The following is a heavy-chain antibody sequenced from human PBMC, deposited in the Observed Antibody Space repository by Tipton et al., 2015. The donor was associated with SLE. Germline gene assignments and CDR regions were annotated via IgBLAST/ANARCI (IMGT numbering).Heavy chain of an antibody. CDR2: VSSDTSLI. J-gene: IGHJ5*02. CDR3: ASHGGNDFWRGNWFDP. Sequence: SLRLSCAASGFTFSSYAMHWVRQAPGTGLEWVTSVSSDTSLIYYADSVKGRFTISRDNSKNTLYLQMNSLRAEDTAVYYCASHGGNDFWRGNWFDPWGQGALVTVSS. D-gene: IGHD3-3*01. V-gene: IGHV3-21*01. CDR1: GFTFSSYA.